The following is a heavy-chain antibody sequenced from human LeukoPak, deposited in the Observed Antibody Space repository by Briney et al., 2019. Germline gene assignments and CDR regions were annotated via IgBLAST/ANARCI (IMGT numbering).Heavy chain of an antibody. Sequence: PGRSLRLSCAASGFTFDDYAMHWVRQAPGKGLEWVSGISWNSGSIGYADSVKGRFTISRDNSKNTLYLQMNSLRAEDTAVYYCARGDLGALLYWGQGTLVTVSS. CDR1: GFTFDDYA. D-gene: IGHD2-15*01. CDR3: ARGDLGALLY. J-gene: IGHJ4*02. V-gene: IGHV3-9*01. CDR2: ISWNSGSI.